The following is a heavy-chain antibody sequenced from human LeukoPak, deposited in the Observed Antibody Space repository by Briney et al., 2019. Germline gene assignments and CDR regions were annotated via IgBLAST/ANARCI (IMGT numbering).Heavy chain of an antibody. V-gene: IGHV3-21*01. J-gene: IGHJ6*03. Sequence: GGSLRLSCAASGFTFSSYNMNWVRQTPGQGLEWVSSITSGSSHIYYADSVKGRFTISRDNAKNSLFLQMNSLRAEDTAVYYCARGGTTPSPYYYMDVWGKGTTVTVSS. D-gene: IGHD1-7*01. CDR1: GFTFSSYN. CDR2: ITSGSSHI. CDR3: ARGGTTPSPYYYMDV.